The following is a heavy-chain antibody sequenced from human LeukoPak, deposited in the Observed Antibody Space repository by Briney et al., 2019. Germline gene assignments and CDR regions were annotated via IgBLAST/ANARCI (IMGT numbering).Heavy chain of an antibody. V-gene: IGHV4-59*01. CDR1: GGSISSYY. Sequence: PSETLSLTCTVSGGSISSYYWSWIRQPPGKGLEWIGYIYYSGSTNYNPSLKSRVTISVDTSKNQFSLKLSPVTAADTAVYYCARGVTVHTRELWGQGTLVTVSS. J-gene: IGHJ4*02. CDR2: IYYSGST. D-gene: IGHD1-7*01. CDR3: ARGVTVHTREL.